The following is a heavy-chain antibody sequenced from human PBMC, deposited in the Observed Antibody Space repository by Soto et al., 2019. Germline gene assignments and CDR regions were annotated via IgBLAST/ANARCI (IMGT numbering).Heavy chain of an antibody. J-gene: IGHJ6*03. D-gene: IGHD3-3*01. CDR3: XXGHGLRFLESDYYYMDV. CDR1: GYTFTSYD. V-gene: IGHV1-8*01. CDR2: MNPNSGNT. Sequence: ASVKVSCKASGYTFTSYDINWVRQATGQGLEWMGWMNPNSGNTGYAQKFQGRVTMTRNTSISTAYMELSSLRSEGTAVYYXXXGHGLRFLESDYYYMDVWGKGTTVTVSS.